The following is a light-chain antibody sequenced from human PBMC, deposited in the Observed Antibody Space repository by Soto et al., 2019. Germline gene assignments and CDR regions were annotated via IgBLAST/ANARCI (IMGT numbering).Light chain of an antibody. CDR3: QSYDRSLSGVV. V-gene: IGLV1-40*01. CDR1: SSNIGAGYD. Sequence: QSVLTQPPSVSGAPGQRVTISCTGSSSNIGAGYDVHWYQQLPGTAPKLLIYGNSNRPSGVPDRFSGSKSGTSASLAITGLRAEDEAVYYCQSYDRSLSGVVFGGGTKLT. J-gene: IGLJ2*01. CDR2: GNS.